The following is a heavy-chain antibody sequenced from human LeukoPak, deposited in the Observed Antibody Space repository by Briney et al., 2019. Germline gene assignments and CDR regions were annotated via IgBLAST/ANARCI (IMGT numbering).Heavy chain of an antibody. V-gene: IGHV1-69*04. D-gene: IGHD6-13*01. CDR3: ARHDSSSWYYYGIDV. CDR1: GGTFSSYA. J-gene: IGHJ6*02. Sequence: ASVKVSCKASGGTFSSYAISWVRQAPGQGLEWMGRIIPILGIANYAQKFQGRVTITADKSTSTAYMELSSLRSEDTAVYYCARHDSSSWYYYGIDVWGQGTTVTVSS. CDR2: IIPILGIA.